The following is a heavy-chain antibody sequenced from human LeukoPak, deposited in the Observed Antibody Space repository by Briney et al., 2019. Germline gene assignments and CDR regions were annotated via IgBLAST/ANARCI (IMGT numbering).Heavy chain of an antibody. V-gene: IGHV3-43*02. CDR2: ISGDAGST. Sequence: GGSLRLSCAASGFTFDDYAMHWVRQAPGKGLEWVSLISGDAGSTYYADSVKGRFTISRDNSKNSLYLQMNSLRTEDTALYYCAKLGSRIAVAGNWFGPWGQGTLVTVSS. D-gene: IGHD6-19*01. J-gene: IGHJ5*02. CDR1: GFTFDDYA. CDR3: AKLGSRIAVAGNWFGP.